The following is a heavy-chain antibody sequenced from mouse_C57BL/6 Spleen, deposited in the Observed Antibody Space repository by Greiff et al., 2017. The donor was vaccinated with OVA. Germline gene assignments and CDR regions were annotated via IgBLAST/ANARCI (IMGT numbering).Heavy chain of an antibody. J-gene: IGHJ4*01. D-gene: IGHD1-1*01. Sequence: EVKVEESGGGLVKPGGSLKLSCAASGFTFSDYGMHWVRQAPEKGLEWVAYISSGSSTIYYADTVKGRFTISRDNAKNTLFLQMTSLRSEDTAMYYCARGTVVATDAMDYWGQGTSVTVSS. CDR1: GFTFSDYG. V-gene: IGHV5-17*01. CDR3: ARGTVVATDAMDY. CDR2: ISSGSSTI.